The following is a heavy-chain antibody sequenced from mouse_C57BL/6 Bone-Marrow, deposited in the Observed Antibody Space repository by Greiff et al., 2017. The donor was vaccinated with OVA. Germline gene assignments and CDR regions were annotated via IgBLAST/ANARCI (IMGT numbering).Heavy chain of an antibody. Sequence: EVKLVESGGGLVKPGGSLKLSCAASGFTFSDYGMHWVRQAPEKGLEWVAYISSGSSTIYYADTVKGRFTISRDNAKNTLFLQMTSLRSEDTAMYYCARVSTTVVGDYYAMDYWGQGTSVTVSS. CDR2: ISSGSSTI. J-gene: IGHJ4*01. CDR1: GFTFSDYG. CDR3: ARVSTTVVGDYYAMDY. D-gene: IGHD1-1*01. V-gene: IGHV5-17*01.